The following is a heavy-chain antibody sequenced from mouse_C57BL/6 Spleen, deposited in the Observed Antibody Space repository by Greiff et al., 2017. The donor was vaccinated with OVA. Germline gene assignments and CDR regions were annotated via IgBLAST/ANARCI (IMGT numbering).Heavy chain of an antibody. CDR3: ARSSGVYDYGVYAY. V-gene: IGHV1-52*01. CDR1: GYTFTSYW. Sequence: QVHVKQPGAELVRPGSSVKLSCKASGYTFTSYWMHWVKQRPIQGLEWIGNIDPSDSETHYNQKFKDKATLTVDKSSSTAYMQLSSLTSEDSAVYYCARSSGVYDYGVYAYWGQGTLVTVSA. CDR2: IDPSDSET. J-gene: IGHJ3*01. D-gene: IGHD2-4*01.